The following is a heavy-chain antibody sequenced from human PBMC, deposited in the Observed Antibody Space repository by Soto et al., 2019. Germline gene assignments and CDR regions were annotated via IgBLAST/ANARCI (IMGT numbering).Heavy chain of an antibody. CDR3: ARDSAPRRLEGHYYYGMDV. J-gene: IGHJ6*02. D-gene: IGHD3-3*01. CDR1: GFTFSSYA. V-gene: IGHV3-30-3*01. Sequence: GGSLRLSCAASGFTFSSYAMHWVRQAPGKGLEWVAVISYDGSNKYYADSVKGRFTISRDNSKNTLYLQMNSLRAEDTAVYYCARDSAPRRLEGHYYYGMDVWGQGTTVTVSS. CDR2: ISYDGSNK.